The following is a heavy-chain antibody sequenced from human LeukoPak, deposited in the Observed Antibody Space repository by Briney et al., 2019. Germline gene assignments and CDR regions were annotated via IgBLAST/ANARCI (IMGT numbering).Heavy chain of an antibody. CDR1: GFTFSSYS. D-gene: IGHD1-26*01. CDR2: ITSSSSYI. V-gene: IGHV3-21*01. J-gene: IGHJ6*03. Sequence: GGSLRLSCAASGFTFSSYSMNWVRQAPGKGLEWVSSITSSSSYIFYADSVKGRFTISRDNAKNSLYLQMNSLRAEDTAVYYCARDPYSGGYSSYYYYYMDVWGKGTTVTVSS. CDR3: ARDPYSGGYSSYYYYYMDV.